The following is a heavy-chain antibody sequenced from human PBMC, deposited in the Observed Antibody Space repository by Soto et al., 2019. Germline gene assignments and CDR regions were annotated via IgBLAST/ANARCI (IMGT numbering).Heavy chain of an antibody. J-gene: IGHJ3*02. D-gene: IGHD1-26*01. CDR1: GFTVSNIY. CDR3: ASPPSESYSDAFDI. Sequence: PGGSLRLSCAVSGFTVSNIYMSWVRQAPGKALECVSVIYGGDTTYYADSVKGRFTISRDNSKNTLYFQMNSLRAEDTAVYYCASPPSESYSDAFDIWGQGTMVTVSS. V-gene: IGHV3-66*01. CDR2: IYGGDTT.